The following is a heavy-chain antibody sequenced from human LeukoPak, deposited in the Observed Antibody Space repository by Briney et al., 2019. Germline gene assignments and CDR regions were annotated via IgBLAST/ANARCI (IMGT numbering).Heavy chain of an antibody. CDR1: GGSFSGYY. CDR3: ARVGYCSSTSRYLFDY. Sequence: KPSETLSLTCAVYGGSFSGYYWSWIRQPPGKGLEWIGEINHSGSTNYNPSLKSRVTISVDTSKNQFSLKLSSVTAADTAVYYCARVGYCSSTSRYLFDYWGQGTLVTVS. CDR2: INHSGST. J-gene: IGHJ4*02. V-gene: IGHV4-34*01. D-gene: IGHD2-2*03.